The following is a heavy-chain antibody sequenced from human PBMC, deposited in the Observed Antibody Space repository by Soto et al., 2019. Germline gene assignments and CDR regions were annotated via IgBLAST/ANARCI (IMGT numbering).Heavy chain of an antibody. CDR3: AREGDFWSGYYSPAGMDV. CDR1: GLIFSNYK. J-gene: IGHJ6*02. Sequence: GGSLRLSCAASGLIFSNYKMHWVRQAPGKGLEWVSCISTSRSYIDYADSVKGRFTISRDNAKNSLYLQMNSLRAEDTAVYYCAREGDFWSGYYSPAGMDVWGQGTTVTVSS. V-gene: IGHV3-21*01. D-gene: IGHD3-3*01. CDR2: ISTSRSYI.